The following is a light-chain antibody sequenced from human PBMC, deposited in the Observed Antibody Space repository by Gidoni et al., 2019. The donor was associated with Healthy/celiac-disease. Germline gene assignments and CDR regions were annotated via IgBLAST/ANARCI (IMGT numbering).Light chain of an antibody. CDR3: QQYDNLPLT. CDR1: QDISNY. CDR2: DAS. V-gene: IGKV1-33*01. J-gene: IGKJ4*01. Sequence: DIQMPQSPSSLSASVGDRVSINCQASQDISNYLNWYQQKPGKAPKLLIYDASNVETGVPSRFSGSGSGTDFTFTISSLQPEDIATYYCQQYDNLPLTFXEXTKVEIK.